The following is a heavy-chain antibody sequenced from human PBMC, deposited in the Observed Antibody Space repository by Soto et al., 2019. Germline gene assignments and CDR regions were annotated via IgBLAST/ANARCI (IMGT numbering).Heavy chain of an antibody. CDR2: IYYSGST. CDR3: ARVIAVAGTVGRIDY. J-gene: IGHJ4*02. Sequence: SETLSLTCTVSGGSISSGGYYWSWIRQHPGKGLEWIGYIYYSGSTYYNPSLKSRVTISVDTSKNQFSLKLSSVTAADTAVYYCARVIAVAGTVGRIDYWGQGTLVTVSS. CDR1: GGSISSGGYY. V-gene: IGHV4-31*03. D-gene: IGHD6-19*01.